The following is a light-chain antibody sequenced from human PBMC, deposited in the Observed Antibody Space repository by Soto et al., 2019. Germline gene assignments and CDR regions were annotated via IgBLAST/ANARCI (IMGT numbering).Light chain of an antibody. CDR3: QKYNSAPLT. V-gene: IGKV1-27*01. Sequence: DVPMTQSPSSMSAFVGDRVTITCRASQGIAPYLAWFQQKPGKVPKLLIYATSTLHSGVPSRFSGSGSGTDFTLTISSLQPEDVGTYYCQKYNSAPLTFGGGTKVEIK. CDR1: QGIAPY. J-gene: IGKJ4*01. CDR2: ATS.